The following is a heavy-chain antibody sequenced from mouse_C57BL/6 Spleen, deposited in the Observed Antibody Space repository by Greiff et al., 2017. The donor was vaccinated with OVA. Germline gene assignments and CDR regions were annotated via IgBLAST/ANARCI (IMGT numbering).Heavy chain of an antibody. CDR3: ARNYGSSYFDY. CDR1: GYAFSSSW. Sequence: VQLQQSGPELVKPGASVKISCKASGYAFSSSWVNWVKQRPGKGLEWIGRIYPGDGDTNYNGKFKGKATLTADKSSSTAYMQLSSLTSEDSAVYFCARNYGSSYFDYWGQGTTLTVSS. CDR2: IYPGDGDT. D-gene: IGHD1-1*01. J-gene: IGHJ2*01. V-gene: IGHV1-82*01.